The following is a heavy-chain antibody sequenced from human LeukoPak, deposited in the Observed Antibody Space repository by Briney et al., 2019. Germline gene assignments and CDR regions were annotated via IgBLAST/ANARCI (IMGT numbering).Heavy chain of an antibody. Sequence: SETLSLTCAVSGGSISSSNWWNWVRQPPGKGLEWIGEIYHSGSTNYNPSLKSRVTISVDTSKNQFSLKMNSVTAADTAVYYCARGISWSGYYTPYAFDIWGQGTMVTVSS. CDR3: ARGISWSGYYTPYAFDI. CDR1: GGSISSSNW. V-gene: IGHV4-4*02. CDR2: IYHSGST. J-gene: IGHJ3*02. D-gene: IGHD3-3*01.